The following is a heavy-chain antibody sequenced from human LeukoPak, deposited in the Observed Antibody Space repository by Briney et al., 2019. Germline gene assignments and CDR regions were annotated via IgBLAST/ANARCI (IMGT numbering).Heavy chain of an antibody. CDR3: ARWNTYGLQY. CDR2: IYYSGST. D-gene: IGHD1/OR15-1a*01. J-gene: IGHJ4*02. Sequence: SETLSLTCTVSGGSISSYYWSWIRQPPGKGLEWIGYIYYSGSTNYNPSLKSRVTISVDTSKNQFSLKLSSVTAADTAVNYCARWNTYGLQYWGQGTLVTVSS. CDR1: GGSISSYY. V-gene: IGHV4-59*01.